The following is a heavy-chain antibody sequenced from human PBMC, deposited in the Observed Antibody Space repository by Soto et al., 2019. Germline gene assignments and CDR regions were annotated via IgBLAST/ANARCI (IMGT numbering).Heavy chain of an antibody. D-gene: IGHD1-26*01. CDR3: ARDLATGTGELPTSSGDY. CDR2: ISAYNGNT. V-gene: IGHV1-18*01. J-gene: IGHJ4*02. CDR1: GYTFTSYG. Sequence: QVQLVQSGAEGKKPWASVKISCKASGYTFTSYGISWVRQAPGPGLDWMGWISAYNGNTNYAQKLQGRVTMTTDTSTSTAYMELSSLRSDDTAVYYWARDLATGTGELPTSSGDYGGQGTLVTVSS.